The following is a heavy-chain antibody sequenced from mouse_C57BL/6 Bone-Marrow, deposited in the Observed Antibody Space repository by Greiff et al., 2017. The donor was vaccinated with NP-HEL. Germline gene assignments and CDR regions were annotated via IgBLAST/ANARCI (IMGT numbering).Heavy chain of an antibody. CDR1: GYTFTDYE. Sequence: VQLQQSGAELVRPGASVTLSCKASGYTFTDYEMHWVKQTPVHGLEWIGAIDPETGGTSYNQKFKGKAILTADKSSSTAYMELRSLTSEDSAVYYCTRNYGSGIYWYFDVWGTGTTVTVSS. J-gene: IGHJ1*03. D-gene: IGHD1-1*01. CDR3: TRNYGSGIYWYFDV. CDR2: IDPETGGT. V-gene: IGHV1-15*01.